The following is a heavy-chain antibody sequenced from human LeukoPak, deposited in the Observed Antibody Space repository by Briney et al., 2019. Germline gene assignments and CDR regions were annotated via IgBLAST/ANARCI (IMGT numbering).Heavy chain of an antibody. CDR3: ARDLGGIYFDY. J-gene: IGHJ4*02. CDR1: DASISGYY. Sequence: PSETLSLTCTVSDASISGYYWSWIRQPPGKGLEWIGSIHFSGSTNYNPSLRSRVSISEETTKKQLSLKLSSVAAADTAVYYCARDLGGIYFDYWGQGTLVTVSS. CDR2: IHFSGST. V-gene: IGHV4-59*01. D-gene: IGHD1-26*01.